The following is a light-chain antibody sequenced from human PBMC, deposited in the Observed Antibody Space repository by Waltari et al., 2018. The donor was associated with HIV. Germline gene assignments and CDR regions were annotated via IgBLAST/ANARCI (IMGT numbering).Light chain of an antibody. V-gene: IGKV4-1*01. CDR2: WAS. CDR3: QQHYSTPWT. Sequence: DIVMTQSPDSLAVSLGERATINCKSSQSVLSSSNNENYLSWYQQKPGQPPKLLIYWASTRESGVPDRFSGSGSGTDFTLTISSLQAEDVAVYYCQQHYSTPWTFGQGTKVEIK. J-gene: IGKJ1*01. CDR1: QSVLSSSNNENY.